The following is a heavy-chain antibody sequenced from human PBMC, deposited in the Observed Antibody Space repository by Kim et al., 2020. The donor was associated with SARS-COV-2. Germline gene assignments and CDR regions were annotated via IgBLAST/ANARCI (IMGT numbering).Heavy chain of an antibody. CDR2: IWYDGSNK. D-gene: IGHD6-13*01. CDR3: ARAGVAAGIDY. J-gene: IGHJ4*02. CDR1: GFTFSSYG. Sequence: GGSLRLSCAASGFTFSSYGMHWVRQAPGKGLEWVAVIWYDGSNKYYADSVKGRFTISRDNSKNTLYLQMNSLRAEDTAVYYCARAGVAAGIDYWGQGTLVTVSS. V-gene: IGHV3-33*01.